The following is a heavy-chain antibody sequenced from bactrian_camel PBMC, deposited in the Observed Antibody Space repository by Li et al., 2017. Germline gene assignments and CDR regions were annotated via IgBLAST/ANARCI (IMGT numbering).Heavy chain of an antibody. J-gene: IGHJ4*01. D-gene: IGHD2*01. CDR3: AAAESLGAFTRCSGDYCPLTDVD. CDR1: GMTYSRFC. CDR2: IASGGIE. Sequence: HVQLVESGGGSVQAGGSLRLSYVSSGMTYSRFCMGWFRQVPGQEREGVACIASGGIETYADSVKGRFTVSKDNAKDTLYLQMNSLKPEDTAIYYCAAAESLGAFTRCSGDYCPLTDVDWGQGTQVTVS. V-gene: IGHV3S53*01.